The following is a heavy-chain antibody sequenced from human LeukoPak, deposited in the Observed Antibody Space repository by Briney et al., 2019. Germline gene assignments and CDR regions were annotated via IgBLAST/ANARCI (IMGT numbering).Heavy chain of an antibody. CDR1: GYSFTSYW. CDR3: ARLTDDILTGYFDY. V-gene: IGHV5-51*01. Sequence: EESLKISCKGSGYSFTSYWIGWVRQMPGKGVEWMGIIYPGDSDTRYSPSFQGQVTISADKSISTAYLQWSSLKASDTAMYYCARLTDDILTGYFDYWGQGTLVTVSS. D-gene: IGHD3-9*01. CDR2: IYPGDSDT. J-gene: IGHJ4*02.